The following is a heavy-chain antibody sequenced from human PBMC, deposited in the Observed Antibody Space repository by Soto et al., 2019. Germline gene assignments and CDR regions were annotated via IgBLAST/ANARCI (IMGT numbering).Heavy chain of an antibody. CDR1: GFSFSSYG. CDR2: ISGSAIGT. Sequence: EVQLLESGGGLVEPGGSLRLSCAASGFSFSSYGMSWVRQAPGKGLEWVSGISGSAIGTSYADSVKGRFTISRDNSMNTLYLQMNSLRAEDTGLYYCAKELIEGGSYYGVVDHWGQGTLVTVSS. CDR3: AKELIEGGSYYGVVDH. V-gene: IGHV3-23*01. D-gene: IGHD1-26*01. J-gene: IGHJ4*02.